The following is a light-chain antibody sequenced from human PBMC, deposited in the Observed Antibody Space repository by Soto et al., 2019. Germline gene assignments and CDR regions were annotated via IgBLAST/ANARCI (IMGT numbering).Light chain of an antibody. J-gene: IGKJ4*01. CDR3: QQANSFPLT. V-gene: IGKV3-20*01. Sequence: EIVLTQSPGFLSLSPGERATLSCRASQSVDSSFFAWYQQKPGQAPRLLIYGASKRATGIPDRFSGSGSGTDFTLTISRLEPEDVATYYCQQANSFPLTFGGGTKVEIK. CDR2: GAS. CDR1: QSVDSSF.